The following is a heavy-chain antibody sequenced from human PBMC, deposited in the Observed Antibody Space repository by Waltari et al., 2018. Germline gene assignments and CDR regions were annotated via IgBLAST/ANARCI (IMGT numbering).Heavy chain of an antibody. CDR3: ARPGRVGGGSLMALDY. J-gene: IGHJ4*02. CDR2: FVYNANT. Sequence: QLHLQESGPGLVKPSETLSLTCSVSGDSIRSTSYYWGWVRQPPGKGREWIGSFVYNANTYYNPSLKSRVSIAVDTSKNRFSLQLMSVTAADTAIYYCARPGRVGGGSLMALDYWGQGTLVTVSS. V-gene: IGHV4-39*02. CDR1: GDSIRSTSYY. D-gene: IGHD2-15*01.